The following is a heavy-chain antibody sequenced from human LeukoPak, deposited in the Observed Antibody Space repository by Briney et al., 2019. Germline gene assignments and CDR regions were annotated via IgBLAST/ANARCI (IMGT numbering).Heavy chain of an antibody. D-gene: IGHD6-13*01. CDR2: IYPGDSDT. J-gene: IGHJ4*02. CDR1: GYRFTSYW. CDR3: ARHGSAAGPFDY. V-gene: IGHV5-51*01. Sequence: GESLEISFKGSGYRFTSYWIGWVRPTPGKGLEWMGIIYPGDSDTRYSPSFQGQVTISADKSISTAYLQWSSLKASDTAMYYCARHGSAAGPFDYWGQGTLVTVS.